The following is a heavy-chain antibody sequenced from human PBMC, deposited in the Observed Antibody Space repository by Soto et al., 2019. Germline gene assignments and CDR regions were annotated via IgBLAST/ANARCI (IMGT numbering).Heavy chain of an antibody. J-gene: IGHJ5*02. CDR1: GFTFSSYA. CDR3: ARVGQGDCYSCWFDP. D-gene: IGHD2-21*02. Sequence: QVQLVESGGGVVQPGRSLRLSCAASGFTFSSYAMHWVRQAPGKGLEWVAVISYDGSNKYYADSVKGRFTISRDNSKNTLYLQMNGLRAEDTAVYYCARVGQGDCYSCWFDPWGQGTLVTVSS. V-gene: IGHV3-30-3*01. CDR2: ISYDGSNK.